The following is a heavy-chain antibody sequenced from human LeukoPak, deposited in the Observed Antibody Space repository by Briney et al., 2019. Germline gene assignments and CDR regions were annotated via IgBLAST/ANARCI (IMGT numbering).Heavy chain of an antibody. V-gene: IGHV3-23*01. CDR2: ISGSGGST. CDR3: AKGSYYDSSGSFYFDY. CDR1: GFTFSSYA. J-gene: IGHJ4*02. Sequence: GGSLRLSCAASGFTFSSYAMSWVRQAPGKGLEWVSAISGSGGSTYYADSVKGRFTISRDNSKNTLYLQMNSLRAEDTAAYYCAKGSYYDSSGSFYFDYWGQGTLVTVSS. D-gene: IGHD3-22*01.